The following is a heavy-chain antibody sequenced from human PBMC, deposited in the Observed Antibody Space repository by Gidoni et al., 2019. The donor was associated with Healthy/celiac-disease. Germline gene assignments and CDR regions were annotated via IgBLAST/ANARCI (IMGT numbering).Heavy chain of an antibody. J-gene: IGHJ4*02. V-gene: IGHV4-39*01. Sequence: QLQLQESGPGLVKPSETLSLTCTVPGRSISSSSYYWGWIRQPPGKGLEWIGSIYYSGSTYYNPSLKSRVTISVDTSKNQFSLKLSSVTAADTAVYYCARHSSGWQNDYWGQGTLVTVSS. D-gene: IGHD6-19*01. CDR2: IYYSGST. CDR3: ARHSSGWQNDY. CDR1: GRSISSSSYY.